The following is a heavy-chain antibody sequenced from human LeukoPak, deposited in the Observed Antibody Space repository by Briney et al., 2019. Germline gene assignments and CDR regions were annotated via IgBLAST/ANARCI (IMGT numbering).Heavy chain of an antibody. CDR1: GGSFSGYY. Sequence: SETLSLTCAVYGGSFSGYYWSWIRQPPGKGLEWIGEINHSGSTNYNPSLKSRVTISVDTSKNQFSLKLSSVTAADTAVYYCARVVRHYDYVWGSYRSSSNWFDPWGQGTLVTVSS. J-gene: IGHJ5*02. V-gene: IGHV4-34*01. CDR2: INHSGST. CDR3: ARVVRHYDYVWGSYRSSSNWFDP. D-gene: IGHD3-16*02.